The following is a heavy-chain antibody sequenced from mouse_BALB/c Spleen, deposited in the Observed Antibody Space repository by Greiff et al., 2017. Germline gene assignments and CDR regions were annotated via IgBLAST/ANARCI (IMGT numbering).Heavy chain of an antibody. CDR3: ARLGDYDDDDGYYAMDY. Sequence: EVKLVESGGDLAKPGGSLKLSCAASGFTFSSYGMSWVRQTPDKRLEWVATISSGGSYTYYPDSVKGRFTISRDNAKNTLYLQMSSLKSEDTAMYYCARLGDYDDDDGYYAMDYWGQGTSVTVSS. CDR2: ISSGGSYT. D-gene: IGHD2-4*01. J-gene: IGHJ4*01. CDR1: GFTFSSYG. V-gene: IGHV5-6*01.